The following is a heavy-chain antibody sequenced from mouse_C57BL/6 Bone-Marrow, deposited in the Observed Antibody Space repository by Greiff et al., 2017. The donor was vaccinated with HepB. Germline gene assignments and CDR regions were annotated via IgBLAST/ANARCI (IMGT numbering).Heavy chain of an antibody. V-gene: IGHV1-55*01. D-gene: IGHD2-3*01. CDR2: IYPSSGST. CDR1: GYTFTSYW. J-gene: IGHJ2*01. Sequence: QVQLQQPGAELVKPGASVKMSCKASGYTFTSYWITWVKQRTGQGLEWIGDIYPSSGSTNYNEKFKSKATLTVDTSSSTAYMQLSSLTSEDSAVYYCARDDGYFLYYFDYWGQGTTLTVSS. CDR3: ARDDGYFLYYFDY.